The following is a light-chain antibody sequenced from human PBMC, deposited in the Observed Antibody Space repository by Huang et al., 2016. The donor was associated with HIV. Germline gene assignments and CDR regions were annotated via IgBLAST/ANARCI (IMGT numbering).Light chain of an antibody. Sequence: DIVLTQSPDSLAVSLGERATINCSSSRSILYNSNNKNYLAWHQQKPGQSPKLLSYWASTRESGVPDRCSGSGSETDFTLTISSLQAEDVAVYFCQQYYTTPGTFGPGTTVHIK. CDR1: RSILYNSNNKNY. J-gene: IGKJ3*01. CDR2: WAS. V-gene: IGKV4-1*01. CDR3: QQYYTTPGT.